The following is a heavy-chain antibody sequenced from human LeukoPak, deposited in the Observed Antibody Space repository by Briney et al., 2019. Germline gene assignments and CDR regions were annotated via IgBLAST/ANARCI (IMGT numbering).Heavy chain of an antibody. J-gene: IGHJ6*04. V-gene: IGHV3-23*01. Sequence: PGGSLRLSCAASGFAFSSYAMSWVRQAPGKGLEWVSAISGSGGSTYYADSVKGRFTISRDNSKNTLYLQMNSLRAEDTAVYYCAAPRVGSGSYYRGSYYYGMDVWGKGTTVTVSS. CDR2: ISGSGGST. D-gene: IGHD3-10*01. CDR1: GFAFSSYA. CDR3: AAPRVGSGSYYRGSYYYGMDV.